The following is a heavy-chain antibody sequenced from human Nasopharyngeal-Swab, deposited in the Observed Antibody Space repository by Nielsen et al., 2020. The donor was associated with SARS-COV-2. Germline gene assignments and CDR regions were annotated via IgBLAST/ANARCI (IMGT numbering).Heavy chain of an antibody. Sequence: SVKVSCKASGFTFTSSAVQWVRQARGQRLEWIGWIVVGSGNTNYAQKFQERVTITRDMSTNTAYMELSSLRSEDTAVYYCAADSTRDDYGGNGVDYFDYWGQGTLVTVSS. V-gene: IGHV1-58*01. D-gene: IGHD4-23*01. CDR3: AADSTRDDYGGNGVDYFDY. CDR2: IVVGSGNT. J-gene: IGHJ4*02. CDR1: GFTFTSSA.